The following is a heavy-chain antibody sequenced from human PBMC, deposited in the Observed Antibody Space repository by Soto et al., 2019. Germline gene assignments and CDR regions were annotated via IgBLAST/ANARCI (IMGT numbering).Heavy chain of an antibody. Sequence: ASVKVSCKASGYTFTSYYMPWVRQAPGQGLEWMGIINPSGGSTSYAQKFQGRVTMTRDTSTSTVYMELSSLRSEDTAVYYCARDLVDCSSTSCYYLYYYYYGIDVWGQGTTVTVSS. D-gene: IGHD2-2*01. J-gene: IGHJ6*02. V-gene: IGHV1-46*01. CDR3: ARDLVDCSSTSCYYLYYYYYGIDV. CDR2: INPSGGST. CDR1: GYTFTSYY.